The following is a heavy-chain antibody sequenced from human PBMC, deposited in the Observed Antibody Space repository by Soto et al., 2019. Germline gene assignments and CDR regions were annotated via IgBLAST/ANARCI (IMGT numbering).Heavy chain of an antibody. CDR1: GGTFSSYA. V-gene: IGHV1-69*01. D-gene: IGHD3-9*01. CDR3: AIDILNYDILTGYYKSPDAAFDI. CDR2: IIPIFGTA. J-gene: IGHJ3*02. Sequence: QVQLVQSGAEVKKPGSSVKVSCKASGGTFSSYAISWVRQAPGQGLEWMGGIIPIFGTANYAQKFQGRVTINADESTSTACVGLRSLRTEDPAVYYCAIDILNYDILTGYYKSPDAAFDIWGQGAMVTVFS.